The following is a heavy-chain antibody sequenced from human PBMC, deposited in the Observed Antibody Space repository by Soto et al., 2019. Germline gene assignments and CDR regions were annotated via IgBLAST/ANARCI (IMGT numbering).Heavy chain of an antibody. D-gene: IGHD5-12*01. CDR2: IYSGGST. CDR1: GFTVSSNY. CDR3: ALIGGGYDYYYYYGMDV. Sequence: EVQLVETGGGLIQPGGSLRLSCAASGFTVSSNYMSWVRQDPGKGLEWVSVIYSGGSTYYADSVKGRFTISRDNSKNTLYLQMNSLRAEDTAVYYCALIGGGYDYYYYYGMDVWGQGTTVTVSS. J-gene: IGHJ6*02. V-gene: IGHV3-53*02.